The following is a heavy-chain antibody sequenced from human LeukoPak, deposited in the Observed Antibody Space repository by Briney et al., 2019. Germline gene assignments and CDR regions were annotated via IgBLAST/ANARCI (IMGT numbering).Heavy chain of an antibody. CDR2: INSDGSST. CDR3: ARATSYSIYGMDV. Sequence: GGSLRLSCAASGFTFSHHWTHWVRQVPGKGLVWVSRINSDGSSTTYADSVKGRFTISRDNARNTLYLQMNSLRAEDTAVHYCARATSYSIYGMDVWGQGTTVTVSS. CDR1: GFTFSHHW. J-gene: IGHJ6*02. V-gene: IGHV3-74*01. D-gene: IGHD6-13*01.